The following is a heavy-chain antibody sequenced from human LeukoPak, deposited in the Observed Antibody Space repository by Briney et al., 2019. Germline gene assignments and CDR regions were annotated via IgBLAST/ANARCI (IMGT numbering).Heavy chain of an antibody. CDR3: ARAYMTATRHFDY. Sequence: SVKVACKASGGTFSSYTISWVRQAPGQGLEWMGGIIPIFGSANYAQKFQGRVTITADESTSTAYMELSSLRSEDTAMYYCARAYMTATRHFDYWGQGTLVTVSS. CDR2: IIPIFGSA. CDR1: GGTFSSYT. D-gene: IGHD2-21*02. V-gene: IGHV1-69*13. J-gene: IGHJ4*02.